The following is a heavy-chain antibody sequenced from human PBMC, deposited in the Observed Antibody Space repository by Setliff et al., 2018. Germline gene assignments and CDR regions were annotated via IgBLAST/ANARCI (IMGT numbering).Heavy chain of an antibody. Sequence: PSETLSLTCTVSGGSISSYYWSWIRQPPGKGLEWIGYIYCSGSTNYNPSLKSRVTISVDTSKNQFSLKLSSVTAADTAVYYCARVMVRGVIMDVWGKRTTVTVSS. D-gene: IGHD3-10*01. CDR3: ARVMVRGVIMDV. V-gene: IGHV4-59*01. CDR2: IYCSGST. J-gene: IGHJ6*04. CDR1: GGSISSYY.